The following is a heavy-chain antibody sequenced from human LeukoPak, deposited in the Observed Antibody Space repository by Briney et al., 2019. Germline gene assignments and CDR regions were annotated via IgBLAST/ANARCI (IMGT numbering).Heavy chain of an antibody. CDR2: INTSGST. CDR3: AREGYTSSWYSGYYYFDY. D-gene: IGHD6-13*01. CDR1: GGSISSGSYF. J-gene: IGHJ4*02. V-gene: IGHV4-61*02. Sequence: SQTLSLTCTVSGGSISSGSYFWTWIRQPAGKRLEWIGRINTSGSTNYNPSLKSRVTISVDTSKNQFSLKPSSVTAADTAVFFCAREGYTSSWYSGYYYFDYWGQGTLVTVSS.